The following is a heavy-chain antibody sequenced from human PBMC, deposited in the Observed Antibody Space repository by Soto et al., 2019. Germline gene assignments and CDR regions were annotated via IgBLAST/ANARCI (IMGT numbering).Heavy chain of an antibody. CDR2: ISAYNGNT. J-gene: IGHJ6*02. V-gene: IGHV1-18*04. CDR3: ARVRPPGCTNGVCYFRRGRHYYYYGMDV. CDR1: GXTFTSYG. D-gene: IGHD2-8*01. Sequence: ASVKVSCKASGXTFTSYGISWVRQAPGQGLEWMGWISAYNGNTNYAQKLQGRVTMTTDTSTSTAYMELRSLRSDDTAVYYCARVRPPGCTNGVCYFRRGRHYYYYGMDVWGQGTTVTVSS.